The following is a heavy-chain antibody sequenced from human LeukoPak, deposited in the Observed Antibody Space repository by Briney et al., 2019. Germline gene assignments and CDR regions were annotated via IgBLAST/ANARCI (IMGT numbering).Heavy chain of an antibody. J-gene: IGHJ5*02. Sequence: GESLRISCKGSGYSFTSYWISWVRQMPGKGLEWMGRIDPSDSYTNYSPSFQGHVTISADKSISTAYLQWSSLKASDTAMYYCAFMVRGVITWFDPWGQGTPVTVSS. V-gene: IGHV5-10-1*01. CDR3: AFMVRGVITWFDP. D-gene: IGHD3-10*01. CDR1: GYSFTSYW. CDR2: IDPSDSYT.